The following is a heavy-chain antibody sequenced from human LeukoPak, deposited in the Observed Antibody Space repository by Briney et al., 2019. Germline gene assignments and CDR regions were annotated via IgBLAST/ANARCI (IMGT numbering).Heavy chain of an antibody. D-gene: IGHD3-10*01. Sequence: SETLSLTCTVSGGSINSYYWSWIRQPPGKGLEWIGYIYYSGSTYYNPSLKSRVTIPVDTSKNQFSLKLSSVTAADTAVYYCARDRGRYSDYWGQGTLVTVSS. CDR2: IYYSGST. J-gene: IGHJ4*02. CDR3: ARDRGRYSDY. CDR1: GGSINSYY. V-gene: IGHV4-59*12.